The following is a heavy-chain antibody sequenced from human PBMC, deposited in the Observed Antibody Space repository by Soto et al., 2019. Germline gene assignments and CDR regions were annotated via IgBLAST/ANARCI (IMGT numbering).Heavy chain of an antibody. Sequence: GGSLRLSCAASGFTFSSYGMHWVRQAPGKGLEWVANIKQDGSEKYYVDSVKGRFTISRDNAKNSLYLQMNSLRAEDTAVYYCARDKIVIGATITPDDAFDIWGQGTMVTVSS. CDR2: IKQDGSEK. D-gene: IGHD5-12*01. V-gene: IGHV3-7*01. J-gene: IGHJ3*02. CDR1: GFTFSSYG. CDR3: ARDKIVIGATITPDDAFDI.